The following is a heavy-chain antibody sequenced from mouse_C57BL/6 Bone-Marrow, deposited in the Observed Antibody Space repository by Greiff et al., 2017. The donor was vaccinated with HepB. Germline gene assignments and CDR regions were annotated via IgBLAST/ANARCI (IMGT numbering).Heavy chain of an antibody. CDR2: IHPNSGST. V-gene: IGHV1-64*01. Sequence: QVQLQQPGAELVKPGASVKLSCKASGYTFTSYWMHWVKQRPGQGLEWIGMIHPNSGSTNYNEKFKSKATLTVDKPPSTAYMQLSSLTPEDSAVSYCASYGYRFAYWGQGTLVTVSA. D-gene: IGHD2-2*01. CDR1: GYTFTSYW. CDR3: ASYGYRFAY. J-gene: IGHJ3*01.